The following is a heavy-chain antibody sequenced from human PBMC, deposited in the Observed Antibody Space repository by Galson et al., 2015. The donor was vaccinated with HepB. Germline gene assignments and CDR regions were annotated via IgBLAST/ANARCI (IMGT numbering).Heavy chain of an antibody. CDR3: ATLWSGDYTPFDY. V-gene: IGHV3-33*01. D-gene: IGHD3-3*01. J-gene: IGHJ4*02. Sequence: SLRLSCAVSGFTFGTYGMHWVRQAPGKGLEWVAVIWYNGRNKYYADSVKGRFTISRDNSKNTLYLQMNSLRAEDTAVYYCATLWSGDYTPFDYWGQGTLVTVSS. CDR1: GFTFGTYG. CDR2: IWYNGRNK.